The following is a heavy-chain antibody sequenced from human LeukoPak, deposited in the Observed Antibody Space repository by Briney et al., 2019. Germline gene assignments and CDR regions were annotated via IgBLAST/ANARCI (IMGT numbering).Heavy chain of an antibody. V-gene: IGHV4-31*03. D-gene: IGHD6-13*01. CDR3: ARASAAAGTGAYYYYYGMDV. Sequence: SETLSLTCTVSGSSISSGGYYWSWIRQHPGKGLEWIGYIYYSGSTYYNPSLKSRVTISVDTSKNQFSLKLSSVTAADTAVYYCARASAAAGTGAYYYYYGMDVWGQGTTVTVSS. J-gene: IGHJ6*02. CDR1: GSSISSGGYY. CDR2: IYYSGST.